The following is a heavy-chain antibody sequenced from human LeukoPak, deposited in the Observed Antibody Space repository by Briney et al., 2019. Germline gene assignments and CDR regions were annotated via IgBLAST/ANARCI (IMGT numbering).Heavy chain of an antibody. J-gene: IGHJ4*02. V-gene: IGHV1-46*01. CDR1: GYTFTSYY. Sequence: ASVKVSCKASGYTFTSYYMHWVRQAPGQGLEWMGKINPSDGSTRYAQKFQGRVTMTRDMSTSTVYMELSSLRSEDTAVYYCARGSDNYGGYVDYWGQGTLVTVSS. D-gene: IGHD2-21*01. CDR2: INPSDGST. CDR3: ARGSDNYGGYVDY.